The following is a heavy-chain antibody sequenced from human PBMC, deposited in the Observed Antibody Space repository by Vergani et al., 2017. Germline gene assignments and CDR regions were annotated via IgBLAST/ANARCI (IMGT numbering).Heavy chain of an antibody. V-gene: IGHV4-59*12. CDR3: ARVSDSSSYFDY. J-gene: IGHJ4*02. CDR1: GGSISSYY. D-gene: IGHD3-22*01. CDR2: IYYSGST. Sequence: QVQLQESGPGLVKPSETLSLTCTVSGGSISSYYWSWIRQPPGKGLEWIGYIYYSGSTNYNPSLKSRVTISVDTSKNQFSLKLSSVTAADTAVYYCARVSDSSSYFDYWGQGTLVTVSS.